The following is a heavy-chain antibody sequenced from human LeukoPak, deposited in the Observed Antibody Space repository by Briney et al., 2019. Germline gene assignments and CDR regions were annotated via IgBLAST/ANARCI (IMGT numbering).Heavy chain of an antibody. D-gene: IGHD1-14*01. J-gene: IGHJ3*01. V-gene: IGHV4-4*09. CDR2: IHTSGST. CDR3: ARRLRTGRTFDF. CDR1: GGSFSGYS. Sequence: SETLSLTCTVSGGSFSGYSWSWIRHYPGKGLEWIGYIHTSGSTDYNPSLKSRVTISVDTSKNQFSLRLRSVTAADTALYYCARRLRTGRTFDFWGQGTMVTVSS.